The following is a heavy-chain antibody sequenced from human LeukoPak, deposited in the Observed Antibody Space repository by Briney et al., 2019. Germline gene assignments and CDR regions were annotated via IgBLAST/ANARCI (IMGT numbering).Heavy chain of an antibody. Sequence: SETLSFTCTVSGGSISNYHWSWIRQPAGKGLEWIGQIHTSGSTNYNPPLKSRVTMSIDTPENQLSLTIRSVTAADTAVYYCARRDISSGWSFDYWGQGTLVTVSS. CDR1: GGSISNYH. J-gene: IGHJ4*02. CDR3: ARRDISSGWSFDY. D-gene: IGHD6-19*01. V-gene: IGHV4-4*07. CDR2: IHTSGST.